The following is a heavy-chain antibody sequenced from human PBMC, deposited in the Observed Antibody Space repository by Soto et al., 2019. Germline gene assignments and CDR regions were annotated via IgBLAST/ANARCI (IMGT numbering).Heavy chain of an antibody. Sequence: SETLSLTCTVSGGSMSPYYWSWIRQAPGVGLEWIAYVYYSGYTHYNPSLKSRVTISVDTSKNQFSLKLSSVTAADTAVYYCARHNGPLYVGYYYDMDVWGQGTTVTVSS. J-gene: IGHJ6*02. CDR1: GGSMSPYY. D-gene: IGHD3-16*01. CDR2: VYYSGYT. CDR3: ARHNGPLYVGYYYDMDV. V-gene: IGHV4-59*08.